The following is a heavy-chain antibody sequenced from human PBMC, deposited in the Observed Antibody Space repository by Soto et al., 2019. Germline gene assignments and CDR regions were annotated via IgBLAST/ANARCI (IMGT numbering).Heavy chain of an antibody. J-gene: IGHJ4*02. D-gene: IGHD3-3*01. V-gene: IGHV3-9*01. CDR2: ISWNSGSI. CDR3: AKDARVASGGITIFGVVIQEWYYFDY. Sequence: PGGSLRLSCAASGFTFDDYAMHWVRQAPGKGLEWVSGISWNSGSIGYADSVKGRFTISRDNAKNSLYLQMNSLRAEDTALYYCAKDARVASGGITIFGVVIQEWYYFDYWGQGTLVTVSS. CDR1: GFTFDDYA.